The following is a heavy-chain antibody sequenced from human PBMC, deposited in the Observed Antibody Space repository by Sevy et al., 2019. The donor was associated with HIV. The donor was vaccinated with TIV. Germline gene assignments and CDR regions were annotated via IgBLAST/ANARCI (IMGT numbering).Heavy chain of an antibody. V-gene: IGHV4-39*01. D-gene: IGHD2-8*01. CDR2: IRHGGYT. CDR1: GASIFNTAYY. Sequence: SETLSLTCIVSGASIFNTAYYWGWIRQSPGKGLEWIASIRHGGYTFYHPSLKSRVTISADTSKNQFSLKLTSVSAADTSIYYCVGPKLTYTNGWHYFDYWGQGTVVTVSS. J-gene: IGHJ4*02. CDR3: VGPKLTYTNGWHYFDY.